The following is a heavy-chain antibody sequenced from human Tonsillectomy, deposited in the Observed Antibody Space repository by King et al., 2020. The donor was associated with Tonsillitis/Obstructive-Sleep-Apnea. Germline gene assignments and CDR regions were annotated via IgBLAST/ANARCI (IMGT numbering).Heavy chain of an antibody. CDR2: ISYDGSNK. J-gene: IGHJ2*01. Sequence: QLVQSGGGVVQPGRSLRLSCAASGFTFSSYAMHWVRQAPGKGLEWVAVISYDGSNKYYADSVKGRFTISRDNSKNTLYLQMNGLRAEDTAVYYCARAPEGSYWYFDLWGRGTLVTVSS. V-gene: IGHV3-30*04. D-gene: IGHD3-10*01. CDR3: ARAPEGSYWYFDL. CDR1: GFTFSSYA.